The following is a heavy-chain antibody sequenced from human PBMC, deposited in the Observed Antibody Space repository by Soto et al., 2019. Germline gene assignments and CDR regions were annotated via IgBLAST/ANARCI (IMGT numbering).Heavy chain of an antibody. CDR3: ARASNYDFWHKPSPESYYYYYYMDV. J-gene: IGHJ6*03. V-gene: IGHV4-59*01. CDR2: IYYSGST. D-gene: IGHD3-3*01. Sequence: SETLSLTCTVSGGSISSYYWSWIRQPPGKGLEWIGYIYYSGSTNYNPSLKSRVTISVDRSKNQFSLKLSSVTAADTAVYYCARASNYDFWHKPSPESYYYYYYMDVWGKGTTVTVSS. CDR1: GGSISSYY.